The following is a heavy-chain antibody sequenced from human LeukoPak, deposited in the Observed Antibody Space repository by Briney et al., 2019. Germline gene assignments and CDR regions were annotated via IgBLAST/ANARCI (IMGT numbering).Heavy chain of an antibody. Sequence: GGSLRLSCAASGFTFSSYGMHWVRQAPGKGLEWVAVISYDGSNKYYADSVKGRFTISRDNSKNTLYLQMNSLRAEDTAVYYCAKGVDYYDSSGPFDYWGQGTLVTVSS. V-gene: IGHV3-30*18. J-gene: IGHJ4*02. D-gene: IGHD3-22*01. CDR3: AKGVDYYDSSGPFDY. CDR2: ISYDGSNK. CDR1: GFTFSSYG.